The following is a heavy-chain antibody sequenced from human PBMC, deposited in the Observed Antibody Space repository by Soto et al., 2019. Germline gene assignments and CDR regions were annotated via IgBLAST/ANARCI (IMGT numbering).Heavy chain of an antibody. CDR3: AKSGKGDQCLLHY. V-gene: IGHV3-30*18. CDR1: GFTFNNYG. J-gene: IGHJ4*02. Sequence: QVQLVESGGGVVQPGRSLRLSCAASGFTFNNYGMHWVRQAPGKGLEWVAVISYDGSNKYYGDSVKGRFTISRDNSKNTLYLQMNSLRAEDTAVYYCAKSGKGDQCLLHYWSQGRLVTVSS. D-gene: IGHD3-3*01. CDR2: ISYDGSNK.